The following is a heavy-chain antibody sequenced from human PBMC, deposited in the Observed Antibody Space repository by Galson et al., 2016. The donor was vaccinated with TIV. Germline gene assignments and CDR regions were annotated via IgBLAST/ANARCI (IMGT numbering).Heavy chain of an antibody. CDR1: GFTFADYT. J-gene: IGHJ6*03. CDR3: AKGQLRAARRFYYMDV. Sequence: SLRLSCAATGFTFADYTMRWVRQRPGKGLEWVSVISWNSGSKVYADSVKGRFIISRDNAKNSLYLQMNSLTTEDTALYYCAKGQLRAARRFYYMDVWGNGTTVTVSS. V-gene: IGHV3-9*01. CDR2: ISWNSGSK.